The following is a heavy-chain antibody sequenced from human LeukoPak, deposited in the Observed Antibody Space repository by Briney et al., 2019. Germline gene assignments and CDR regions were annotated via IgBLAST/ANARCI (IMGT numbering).Heavy chain of an antibody. Sequence: PSETLSRTCIVSGGSISSYYWSWIRQPPAKGLEWVGYIYYSGSTNYNPSLKSRVTISVDTSKNQFSLKLSSVTAADTAVYYCARRASGWDYYFDYWGQGTLVTVSS. CDR1: GGSISSYY. J-gene: IGHJ4*02. CDR2: IYYSGST. D-gene: IGHD6-19*01. V-gene: IGHV4-59*01. CDR3: ARRASGWDYYFDY.